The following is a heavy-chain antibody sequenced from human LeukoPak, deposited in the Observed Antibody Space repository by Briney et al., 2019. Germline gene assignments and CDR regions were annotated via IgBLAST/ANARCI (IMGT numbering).Heavy chain of an antibody. J-gene: IGHJ2*01. D-gene: IGHD6-13*01. CDR1: GFTFDDYA. CDR3: AKQAGSSSWPDTPRHWYFDL. CDR2: ISWNSGSI. V-gene: IGHV3-9*01. Sequence: GGSLRLSCAASGFTFDDYAMHWVRQAPGKGLEWVSGISWNSGSIGYADSVKGRFTISRDNAKNSLYLQMNSLRAEDTALYYCAKQAGSSSWPDTPRHWYFDLWGRGTLVTVSS.